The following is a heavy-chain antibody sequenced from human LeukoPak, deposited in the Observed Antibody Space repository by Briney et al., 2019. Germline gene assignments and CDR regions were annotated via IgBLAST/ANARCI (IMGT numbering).Heavy chain of an antibody. J-gene: IGHJ5*02. Sequence: ASVKVSCKASGYTFSGYYIHWVRQAHGQGLEWMGSINPNTGGTKYAQRFQDRVTMTRDTSISTAYMEVSRLRYDDTAVYYCARPLRVTMIRGAAFRASSDFDPWGQGTLVTVSS. CDR2: INPNTGGT. CDR3: ARPLRVTMIRGAAFRASSDFDP. V-gene: IGHV1-2*02. D-gene: IGHD3-10*01. CDR1: GYTFSGYY.